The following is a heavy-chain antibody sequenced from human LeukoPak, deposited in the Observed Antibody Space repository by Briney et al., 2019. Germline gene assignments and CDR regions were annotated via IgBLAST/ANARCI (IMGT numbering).Heavy chain of an antibody. Sequence: SETLSLTCSASGASVTSGSFYWGWLRQSPGKGLEWIATVYYTGSTYYDPSLKSRVSISIDTSNNQFSLNVKSVSAADTAVYYCARHSGSGSLSRPFDPWGQGTLVTVTS. V-gene: IGHV4-39*01. CDR1: GASVTSGSFY. D-gene: IGHD3-10*01. J-gene: IGHJ5*02. CDR2: VYYTGST. CDR3: ARHSGSGSLSRPFDP.